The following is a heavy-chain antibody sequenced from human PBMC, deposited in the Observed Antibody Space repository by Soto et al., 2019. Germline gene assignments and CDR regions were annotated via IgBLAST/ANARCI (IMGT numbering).Heavy chain of an antibody. V-gene: IGHV1-69*01. Sequence: QVQLVQSGAEVKEPGSAVKVSCKAPADSFSSYGISWVRQAPGQGLEWMGGIIPIFGTTNYAEKFQGRVMITAAESTSTAYMELSSLRSEDTALYYCARVFPDGWVEPGVVRGYLDTWGRGTLVTVSS. D-gene: IGHD3-3*01. CDR3: ARVFPDGWVEPGVVRGYLDT. J-gene: IGHJ4*02. CDR2: IIPIFGTT. CDR1: ADSFSSYG.